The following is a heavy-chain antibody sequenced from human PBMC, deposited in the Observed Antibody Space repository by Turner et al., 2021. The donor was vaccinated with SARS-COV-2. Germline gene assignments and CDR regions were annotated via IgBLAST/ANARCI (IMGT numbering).Heavy chain of an antibody. D-gene: IGHD2-21*02. CDR3: TTGYAYCGGDCSIHY. J-gene: IGHJ4*02. CDR2: FHPEDGET. CDR1: GYTLTELS. V-gene: IGHV1-24*01. Sequence: QVQLIQSGAEVKKPGASVKVSCKVSGYTLTELSMHWVRQAPGKGLEWIGGFHPEDGETIYAQKFQGRVSMTEDTSTVTVYMELSSLRSEDTAVYYCTTGYAYCGGDCSIHYWGQGTLVTVSS.